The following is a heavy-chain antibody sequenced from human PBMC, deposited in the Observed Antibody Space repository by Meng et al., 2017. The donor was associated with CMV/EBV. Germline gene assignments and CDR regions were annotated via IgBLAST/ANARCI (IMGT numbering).Heavy chain of an antibody. V-gene: IGHV3-11*01. D-gene: IGHD5-12*01. Sequence: FSDYDMSSSRKAQEKWLEWVSYISSSGSTIYYADSVKGRFTISRDNAKNSLYLQMNSLRAEDTAVYYCARGDFDGYSEFFDPWGQGTLVTVSS. J-gene: IGHJ5*02. CDR2: ISSSGSTI. CDR1: FSDYD. CDR3: ARGDFDGYSEFFDP.